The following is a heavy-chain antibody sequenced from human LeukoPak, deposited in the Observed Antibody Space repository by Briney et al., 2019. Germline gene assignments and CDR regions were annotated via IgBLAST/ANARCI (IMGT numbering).Heavy chain of an antibody. Sequence: PSETLSLTCTVSGGSISSYYWSWIRQPPGKGLEWIGYIYYSGSTNYNPSLKSRVTISVDTSKNQFSLKLSSVTAADTAVYYCARMGYDFWSGYYTSLLDYWGQGTLVTVSS. V-gene: IGHV4-59*01. J-gene: IGHJ4*02. CDR3: ARMGYDFWSGYYTSLLDY. D-gene: IGHD3-3*01. CDR1: GGSISSYY. CDR2: IYYSGST.